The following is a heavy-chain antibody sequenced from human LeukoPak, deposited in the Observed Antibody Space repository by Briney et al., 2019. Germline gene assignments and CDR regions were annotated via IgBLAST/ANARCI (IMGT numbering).Heavy chain of an antibody. J-gene: IGHJ4*02. CDR1: GFTFSSYW. Sequence: PGGSLRLSCAASGFTFSSYWMSWVRQAPGKGLEWVANIKQDGSEKYYVDSVKGRFTISRDNAKNSLYLQMNSLRAEDTAVYYCARVRTVTLGRYFDYWGQGTLVTVSS. CDR2: IKQDGSEK. CDR3: ARVRTVTLGRYFDY. D-gene: IGHD4-17*01. V-gene: IGHV3-7*01.